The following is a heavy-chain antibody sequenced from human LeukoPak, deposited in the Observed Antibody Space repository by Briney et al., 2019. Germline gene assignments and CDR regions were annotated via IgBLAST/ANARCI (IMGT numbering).Heavy chain of an antibody. D-gene: IGHD2-2*01. CDR2: ISAYNGNT. CDR3: ARDKPFYQLLIQPPFDDYYYGMDV. CDR1: GYTFTSYG. J-gene: IGHJ6*02. V-gene: IGHV1-18*01. Sequence: ASVKVSCKASGYTFTSYGISWVRQAPGQGLEWMGWISAYNGNTNYAQKLQGRVTMTTDTSTSTAYMELRSLRSDDTAVYYCARDKPFYQLLIQPPFDDYYYGMDVWGQGTTVTVSS.